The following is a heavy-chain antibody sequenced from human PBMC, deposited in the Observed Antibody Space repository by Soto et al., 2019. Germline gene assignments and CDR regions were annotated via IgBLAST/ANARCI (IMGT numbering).Heavy chain of an antibody. V-gene: IGHV1-69*13. CDR3: ARDPEAARPRLGWFDP. J-gene: IGHJ5*02. CDR1: GGTFSSYA. Sequence: SVKVSCKASGGTFSSYAISWVRQAPGQGLEWMGGIIPIFGTANYAQKFQGRVTITADESTSTAYMELSSLRSEDTAVYYCARDPEAARPRLGWFDPWGQGTLVTVSS. D-gene: IGHD6-6*01. CDR2: IIPIFGTA.